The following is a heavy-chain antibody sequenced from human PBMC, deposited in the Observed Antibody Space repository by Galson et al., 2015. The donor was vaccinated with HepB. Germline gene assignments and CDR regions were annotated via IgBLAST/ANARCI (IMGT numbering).Heavy chain of an antibody. CDR2: VTIGGYI. Sequence: SLRLSCAASGFSLSGHAMAWVRHAPGKGLEWVSSVTIGGYIYYADSVKGRFTISRDISKNTLYLQMNSLRVEDTAVYYCAQERGCGGTNCHNLRGYWGPGTLVTVS. CDR3: AQERGCGGTNCHNLRGY. CDR1: GFSLSGHA. V-gene: IGHV3-23*01. J-gene: IGHJ4*02. D-gene: IGHD2-21*01.